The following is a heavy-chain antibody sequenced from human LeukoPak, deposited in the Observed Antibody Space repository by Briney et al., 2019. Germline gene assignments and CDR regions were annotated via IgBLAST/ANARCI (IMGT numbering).Heavy chain of an antibody. Sequence: GGSLRLSCTASGFTFSSYSMNWVRQAPGKGLEWVSSISSSSSYIYYADSVKGRFTISRDNAKNSLYLQMNSLRAEDTAVYYCARVAPPLLWFRELYIPPDYWGQGTLVTVSS. V-gene: IGHV3-21*01. J-gene: IGHJ4*02. CDR3: ARVAPPLLWFRELYIPPDY. CDR1: GFTFSSYS. D-gene: IGHD3-10*01. CDR2: ISSSSSYI.